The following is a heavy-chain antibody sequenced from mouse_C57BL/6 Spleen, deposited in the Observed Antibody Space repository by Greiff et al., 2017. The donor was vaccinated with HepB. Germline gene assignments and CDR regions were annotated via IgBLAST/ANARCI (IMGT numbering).Heavy chain of an antibody. V-gene: IGHV5-17*03. CDR1: GFTFSDYG. D-gene: IGHD1-1*01. J-gene: IGHJ2*01. CDR2: ISSGSSTI. CDR3: ARRGTTVVGPHYFDY. Sequence: EVKLVESGGGLVKPGGSLKLSCAASGFTFSDYGMHWVRQAPEKGLEWVAYISSGSSTIDYADTVKGRSTISRDNAKNTLFLQMTSLRSEDTAMYYCARRGTTVVGPHYFDYWGQGTTLTVSS.